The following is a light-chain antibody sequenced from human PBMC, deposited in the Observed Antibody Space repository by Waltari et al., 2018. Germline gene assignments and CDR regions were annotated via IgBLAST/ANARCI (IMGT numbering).Light chain of an antibody. CDR2: EVN. J-gene: IGLJ3*02. CDR3: SSYRTTNTWV. Sequence: QSALTQPASVSGSPGQSIPISCTGPSSDVGGYTYVSWYQQRPGKAPKLIIYEVNNRPSGVSNRLSGSKSGHTASLTISGLQPEDEADYYCSSYRTTNTWVFGGGTKLTVL. V-gene: IGLV2-14*01. CDR1: SSDVGGYTY.